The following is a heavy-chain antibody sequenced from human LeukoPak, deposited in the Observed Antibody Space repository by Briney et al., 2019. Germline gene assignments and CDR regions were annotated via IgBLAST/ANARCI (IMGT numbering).Heavy chain of an antibody. CDR3: ARQLGYSSSTSCYADKVDY. V-gene: IGHV4-39*01. Sequence: PSETLSLTCTVSGGSISSYYWSWIRQPPGKGLEWIGSIYYSGSTYYNPSLKSRVTISVDTSKNQFSLKLSSVTAADTAVYYCARQLGYSSSTSCYADKVDYWGQGTLVTVSS. D-gene: IGHD2-2*01. CDR2: IYYSGST. CDR1: GGSISSYY. J-gene: IGHJ4*02.